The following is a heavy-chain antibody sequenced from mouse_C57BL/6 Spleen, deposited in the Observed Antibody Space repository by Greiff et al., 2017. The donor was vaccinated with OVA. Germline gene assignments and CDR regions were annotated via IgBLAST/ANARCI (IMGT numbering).Heavy chain of an antibody. CDR1: GYTFTSYW. D-gene: IGHD2-4*01. CDR3: ARARAEIYYDDGGFAY. J-gene: IGHJ3*01. V-gene: IGHV1-7*01. Sequence: QVQLQQSGAELAKPGASVKLSCKASGYTFTSYWMHWVKQRPGQGLEWIGYINPSSGYTKYNQKFKDKATLTADKSSSTAYMQLSSLTYEDSAVYYCARARAEIYYDDGGFAYWGQGTLVTVSA. CDR2: INPSSGYT.